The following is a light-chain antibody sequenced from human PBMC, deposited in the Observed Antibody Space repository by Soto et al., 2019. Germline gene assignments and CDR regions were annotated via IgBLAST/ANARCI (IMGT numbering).Light chain of an antibody. V-gene: IGLV4-69*01. CDR2: LNSDGSH. Sequence: QPVLTQSPSASASLGASVKLTCTLSSGQSSYTIAWHQQQPEKGPRYLMTLNSDGSHSKGDGIPDRFSGSSSGAERYLSISSLHSDDEADYYCQTWGTGIEDFGGGTKLTVL. CDR1: SGQSSYT. CDR3: QTWGTGIED. J-gene: IGLJ2*01.